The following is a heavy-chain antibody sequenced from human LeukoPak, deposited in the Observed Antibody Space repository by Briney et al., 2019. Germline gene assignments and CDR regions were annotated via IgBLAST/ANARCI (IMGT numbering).Heavy chain of an antibody. D-gene: IGHD3-22*01. CDR2: ISSSSSTI. CDR3: ARDRRGSSGYYAPFDY. J-gene: IGHJ4*02. CDR1: GFTFSSYS. V-gene: IGHV3-48*04. Sequence: GGSLRLSCAASGFTFSSYSMNWVRQAPGKGLEWVSYISSSSSTIYCADSVKGRFTISRDNAKNSLYLQMNSLRAEDTAVYYCARDRRGSSGYYAPFDYWGQGTLVTVSS.